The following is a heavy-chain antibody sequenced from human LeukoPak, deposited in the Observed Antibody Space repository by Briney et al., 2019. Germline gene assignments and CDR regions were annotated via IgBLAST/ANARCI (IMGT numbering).Heavy chain of an antibody. D-gene: IGHD1-26*01. CDR1: GFTVSSNY. V-gene: IGHV3-53*01. J-gene: IGHJ3*02. Sequence: TGGSLRLSCAASGFTVSSNYMSWVRQAPGKGLEWVSVIYSGGSTYYADSVKGRFTISRDNSKNTLYLQMNSLRAEDTAVYYCARVKWELDAFDIWGQGTMVTVSS. CDR3: ARVKWELDAFDI. CDR2: IYSGGST.